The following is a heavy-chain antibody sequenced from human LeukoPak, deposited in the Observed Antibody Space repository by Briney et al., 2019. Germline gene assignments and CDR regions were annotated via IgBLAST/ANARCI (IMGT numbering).Heavy chain of an antibody. Sequence: LGEPLRISWKGSGYRFPRYWFAWVRQLPGKGLQWMGIIDPGDSETRYSHSFQGQVTITADKSISTAYLQWSSLKASDTAMYYCARRNDGFDIWGQGAMVIVSS. CDR2: IDPGDSET. CDR1: GYRFPRYW. J-gene: IGHJ3*02. CDR3: ARRNDGFDI. V-gene: IGHV5-51*01.